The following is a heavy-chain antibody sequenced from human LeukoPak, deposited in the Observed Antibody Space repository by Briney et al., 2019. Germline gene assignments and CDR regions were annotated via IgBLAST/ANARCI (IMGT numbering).Heavy chain of an antibody. V-gene: IGHV3-48*03. CDR2: ISSSGSSI. Sequence: EGSLRLSCAASGFTFSSYEMNWVRQAPGKGLEWVSYISSSGSSIHYADSVKGRFTISRDNAKNSLYLQMNSLRAEDTAVYHCARQISRYCSGGSCYSGWEFYFDYWGQGTPVTVSS. CDR3: ARQISRYCSGGSCYSGWEFYFDY. D-gene: IGHD2-15*01. CDR1: GFTFSSYE. J-gene: IGHJ4*02.